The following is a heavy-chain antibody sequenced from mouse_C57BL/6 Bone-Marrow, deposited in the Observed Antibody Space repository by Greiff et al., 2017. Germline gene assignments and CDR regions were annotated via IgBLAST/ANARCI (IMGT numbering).Heavy chain of an antibody. J-gene: IGHJ3*01. CDR2: ISSGSSTI. Sequence: EVKLVESGGGLVKPGGSLKLSCAASGFTFSDYGMHWVRQAPEKGLEWVAYISSGSSTIYYADTVKGRFTISRDNAKNTLFLQMTSLRSEDTAMYYCARGIYGTYDAYWGQGTLVTVSA. CDR1: GFTFSDYG. CDR3: ARGIYGTYDAY. V-gene: IGHV5-17*01. D-gene: IGHD2-1*01.